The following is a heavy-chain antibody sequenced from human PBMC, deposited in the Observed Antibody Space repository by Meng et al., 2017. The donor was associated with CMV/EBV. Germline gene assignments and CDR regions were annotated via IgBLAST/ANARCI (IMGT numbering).Heavy chain of an antibody. CDR1: GFSRSTSGVG. CDR3: AHRGRIAAAGTDWFDP. Sequence: QVPWEGSGPRPVKPTQTPTLTCAFSGFSRSTSGVGVGWIRQPPGKALGWLALIYWDDDKRYSPSLKSRLTITKDTSKNQVVLTMTNMDPVDTATYYCAHRGRIAAAGTDWFDPWGQGTLVTVSS. CDR2: IYWDDDK. D-gene: IGHD6-13*01. J-gene: IGHJ5*02. V-gene: IGHV2-5*02.